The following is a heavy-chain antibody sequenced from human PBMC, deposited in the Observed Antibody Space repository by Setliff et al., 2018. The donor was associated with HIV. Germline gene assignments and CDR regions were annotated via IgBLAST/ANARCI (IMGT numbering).Heavy chain of an antibody. J-gene: IGHJ4*01. V-gene: IGHV4-34*01. CDR1: GGSLNGFY. CDR2: INHRGST. CDR3: AMAVADRGVYYLDY. D-gene: IGHD6-19*01. Sequence: SETLSLTCAFYGGSLNGFYWGWIRQSPGKGLEWIGEINHRGSTNYNPSLKSRVTIRVDMSKNQFSLEVTAVTAADTAVYYCAMAVADRGVYYLDYWGQGTLVTV.